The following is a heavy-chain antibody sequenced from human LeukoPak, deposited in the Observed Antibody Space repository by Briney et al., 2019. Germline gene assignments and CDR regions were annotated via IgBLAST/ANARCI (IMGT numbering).Heavy chain of an antibody. V-gene: IGHV4-4*07. CDR3: ARMYSSLRFDP. D-gene: IGHD6-13*01. CDR2: IYTSGSP. J-gene: IGHJ5*02. CDR1: GESISSYY. Sequence: SETLSLTCTVSGESISSYYWSWIRQPAGKGLEWIGRIYTSGSPNYNPSLKSRVTMSVDTSKNQFSLKLSSVTAADTAVYYCARMYSSLRFDPWGQGTLVTVSS.